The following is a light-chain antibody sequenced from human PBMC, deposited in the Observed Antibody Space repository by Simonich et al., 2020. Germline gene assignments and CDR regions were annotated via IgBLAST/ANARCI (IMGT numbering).Light chain of an antibody. V-gene: IGLV3-19*01. J-gene: IGLJ2*01. CDR3: NSRDSSGNSVV. Sequence: SSELTQDPAVSVALGQTVRITSQGDSLNSYYASWYQQKPGQAPVLVIYGKNNRPSGIPDRFSGSSSGNTASLTITGAQAEDEADYYCNSRDSSGNSVVFGGGTKLTVL. CDR2: GKN. CDR1: SLNSYY.